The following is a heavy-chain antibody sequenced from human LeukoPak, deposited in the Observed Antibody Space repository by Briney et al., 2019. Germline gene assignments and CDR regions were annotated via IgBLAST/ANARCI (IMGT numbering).Heavy chain of an antibody. V-gene: IGHV4-31*03. CDR1: GVSISSGGYY. Sequence: SETLSLTCTVSGVSISSGGYYWSWLRQHPGKGLEWIGYIYYSGSTYYNPSLKSRVTISVDTSKNQFSLKLSSVTAADTAVYYCARAAAAGTRYWGQGTLVTVSS. J-gene: IGHJ4*02. CDR2: IYYSGST. D-gene: IGHD6-13*01. CDR3: ARAAAAGTRY.